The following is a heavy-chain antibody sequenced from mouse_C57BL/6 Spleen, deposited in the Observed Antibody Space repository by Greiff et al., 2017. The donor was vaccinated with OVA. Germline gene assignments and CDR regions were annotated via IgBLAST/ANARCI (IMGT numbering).Heavy chain of an antibody. CDR2: IYPGDGDT. CDR1: GYAFSSSW. J-gene: IGHJ2*01. Sequence: VQLQQSGPELVKPGASVKISCKASGYAFSSSWMNWVKQRPGKGLEWIGRIYPGDGDTNYNGKFKGKATLTADKSSSTAYMQLSSLTSEDSAVYFCARRQLVYWGQGTTLTVSS. V-gene: IGHV1-82*01. CDR3: ARRQLVY.